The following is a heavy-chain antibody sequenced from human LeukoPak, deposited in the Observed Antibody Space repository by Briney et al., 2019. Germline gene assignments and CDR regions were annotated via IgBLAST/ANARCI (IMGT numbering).Heavy chain of an antibody. D-gene: IGHD4-23*01. CDR3: ARGTARVTSPDFDY. Sequence: PSETLSLTCTVSGGSISSYYWSWIRQPPGKGLESIGYIYYSGSTNYNPSLKSRVTISVDTSKNQFSLKLSSVAAADTAVYYCARGTARVTSPDFDYWGQGTLVTVSS. J-gene: IGHJ4*02. CDR2: IYYSGST. V-gene: IGHV4-59*01. CDR1: GGSISSYY.